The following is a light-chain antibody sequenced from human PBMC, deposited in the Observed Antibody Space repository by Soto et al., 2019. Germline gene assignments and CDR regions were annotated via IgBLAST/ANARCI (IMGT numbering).Light chain of an antibody. CDR1: QSVSNF. J-gene: IGKJ1*01. Sequence: EVVLTQSPATLSLSPGERATLSCRASQSVSNFLAWYQQKPGQAPRLLIYDTSDRATGLPARFSGSGSGTDFTLTISSQEPKDFAVFYCQQRSIGRWTFGQGT. CDR3: QQRSIGRWT. V-gene: IGKV3-11*01. CDR2: DTS.